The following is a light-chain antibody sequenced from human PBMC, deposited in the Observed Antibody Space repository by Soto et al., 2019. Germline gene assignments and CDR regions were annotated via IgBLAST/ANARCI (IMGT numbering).Light chain of an antibody. J-gene: IGKJ5*01. V-gene: IGKV1-9*01. CDR2: AAS. Sequence: DIQWTPSPSFLSASVVYIVTITCRASQGISSNLAWYQQTPGKAPKLLIYAASTLQSGVPSRFSGSGSGTEFTLTISSLQPEDFATYYCQKFNSYPINCGQGTRREIK. CDR1: QGISSN. CDR3: QKFNSYPIN.